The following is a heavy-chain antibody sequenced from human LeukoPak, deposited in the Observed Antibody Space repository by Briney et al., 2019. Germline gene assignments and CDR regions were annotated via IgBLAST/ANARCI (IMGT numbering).Heavy chain of an antibody. J-gene: IGHJ4*02. CDR3: ARDNGYSYGYGDY. V-gene: IGHV3-66*02. D-gene: IGHD5-18*01. CDR1: GFTVSSNY. Sequence: GGSLRLSCAASGFTVSSNYTSWVRQAPGKGLEWVSVIYSGGSTYYADSVKGRFTISRDNSKNTLYLQMNSLRAEDTAVYYCARDNGYSYGYGDYWGQGTLVTVSS. CDR2: IYSGGST.